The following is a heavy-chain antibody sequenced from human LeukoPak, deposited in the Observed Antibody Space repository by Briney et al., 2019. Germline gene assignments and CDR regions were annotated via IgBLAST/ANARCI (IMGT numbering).Heavy chain of an antibody. CDR1: GGTFSSYA. V-gene: IGHV1-69*13. CDR3: ARDARGAAAADDPFDI. Sequence: SVKVSCKASGGTFSSYAITWVRQAPGQGLEWMGGIIPIFGTANYAQKFQGRVTITADESTSTAYMELSSLRSEDTAVYYCARDARGAAAADDPFDIWGQGTMVTVSS. J-gene: IGHJ3*02. CDR2: IIPIFGTA. D-gene: IGHD6-13*01.